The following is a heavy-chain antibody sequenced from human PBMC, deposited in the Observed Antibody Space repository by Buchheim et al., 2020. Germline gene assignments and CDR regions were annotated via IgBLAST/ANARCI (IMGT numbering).Heavy chain of an antibody. V-gene: IGHV3-74*01. CDR2: INSDGSST. CDR3: ARDKGVGAPPLYYYYGMDV. Sequence: EVQLVESGGGLVQPGGSLRLSCAASGFTFSSYWMHWVRQAPGKGLVWVSRINSDGSSTSYADSVKGRFTISRDNAKNTLYLQMNSLRAEDTAVYYCARDKGVGAPPLYYYYGMDVWGQGTT. CDR1: GFTFSSYW. J-gene: IGHJ6*02. D-gene: IGHD1-26*01.